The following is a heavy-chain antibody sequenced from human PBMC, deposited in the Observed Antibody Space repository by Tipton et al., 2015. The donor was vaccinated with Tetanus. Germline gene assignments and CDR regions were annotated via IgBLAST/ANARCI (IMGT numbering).Heavy chain of an antibody. CDR3: ARRRSAILNGSYHWYFDI. CDR2: INPTDYQT. D-gene: IGHD3-9*01. Sequence: QLVQSGAEVKKPGESLKISCKPSGYNFTIYWIGWVRQMPGKGLEWMGVINPTDYQTSYNPSFEGQVTISADRSINTAYLQWSSLQTSDTAMYFCARRRSAILNGSYHWYFDIWGRVTLVTVSS. V-gene: IGHV5-51*01. CDR1: GYNFTIYW. J-gene: IGHJ2*01.